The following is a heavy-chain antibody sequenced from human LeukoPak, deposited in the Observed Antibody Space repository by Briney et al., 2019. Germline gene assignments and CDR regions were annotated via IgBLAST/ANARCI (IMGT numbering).Heavy chain of an antibody. V-gene: IGHV3-30*04. CDR3: AKGDNWNYVLSFDY. J-gene: IGHJ4*02. CDR1: GFTFSSYA. CDR2: ISYDGSNK. Sequence: GGSLRLSCAASGFTFSSYAMHWVRQAPGKGLEWVAVISYDGSNKYYADSVKGRFTISRDNSKNTLYLQMNSLRAEDTAVYYCAKGDNWNYVLSFDYWGQGTLVTVSS. D-gene: IGHD1-7*01.